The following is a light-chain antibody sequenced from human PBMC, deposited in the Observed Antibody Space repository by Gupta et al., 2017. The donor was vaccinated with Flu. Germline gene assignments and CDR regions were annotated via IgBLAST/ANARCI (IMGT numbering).Light chain of an antibody. CDR1: SSDVGGYNY. V-gene: IGLV2-11*01. CDR2: DVS. J-gene: IGLJ1*01. Sequence: QSVTIACTGTSSDVGGYNYVSWYQQHPGKALILFMYDVSKRPSGVPDCFSGSKSATTASLTISGLQAEDDSYYYSCSFAGGLDVLGTGTKLTVL. CDR3: CSFAGGLDV.